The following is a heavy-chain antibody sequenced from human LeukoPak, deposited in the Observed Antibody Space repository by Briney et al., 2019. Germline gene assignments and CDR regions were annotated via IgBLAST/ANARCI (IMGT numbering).Heavy chain of an antibody. J-gene: IGHJ3*02. Sequence: SETLSLTCAVYGGSFSGYYWSWIRQPPGKGLEWIGEINHSGSTNYNPSLKSRGTISVDTSKNQFSLKLSSVTAADTAVYYCARVNGEVDAFDIWGQGTMVTVSS. CDR1: GGSFSGYY. CDR3: ARVNGEVDAFDI. D-gene: IGHD3-10*01. V-gene: IGHV4-34*01. CDR2: INHSGST.